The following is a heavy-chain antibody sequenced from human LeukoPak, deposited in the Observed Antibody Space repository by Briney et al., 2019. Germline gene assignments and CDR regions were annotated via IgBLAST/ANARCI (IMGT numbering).Heavy chain of an antibody. J-gene: IGHJ6*03. CDR1: GFTFSSYS. V-gene: IGHV3-21*01. CDR2: ISSSSSYI. CDR3: ARESAARTNYYYYYYMDV. Sequence: GGSLRLSCAASGFTFSSYSMNWVRQAPGKGLEWVSSISSSSSYIYYADSVKGRFTISRDNAKNSLYLQMNSLRAEDTAVYYCARESAARTNYYYYYYMDVWGKGTTVTISS. D-gene: IGHD2-15*01.